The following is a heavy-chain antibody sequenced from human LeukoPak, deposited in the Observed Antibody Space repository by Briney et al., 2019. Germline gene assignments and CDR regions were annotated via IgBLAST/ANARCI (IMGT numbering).Heavy chain of an antibody. CDR2: SSSDGSST. Sequence: GGSLRLSCVASGFIFSNYWMHWVRQAPGKGLVWVSRSSSDGSSTVYADSVEGRFTISRDNAKNTLYLQMNSLRAEDTALYYCGGDGDSTVDFDYWGQGTLVSVSS. CDR1: GFIFSNYW. CDR3: GGDGDSTVDFDY. D-gene: IGHD4-23*01. J-gene: IGHJ4*02. V-gene: IGHV3-74*01.